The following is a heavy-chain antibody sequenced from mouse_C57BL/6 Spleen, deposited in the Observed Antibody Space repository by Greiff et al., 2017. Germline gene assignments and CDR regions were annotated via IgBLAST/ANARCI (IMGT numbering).Heavy chain of an antibody. V-gene: IGHV14-2*01. CDR3: ARGYGSSYTWFAY. CDR1: GFNIKDYY. CDR2: IDPEGGET. J-gene: IGHJ3*01. D-gene: IGHD1-1*01. Sequence: VQLQQSGAELVKPGASVKLSCTASGFNIKDYYMHWVKQRTEQGLEWIGRIDPEGGETKYAPKFQGKATITADTSSNTASLQLSSLTSEDTAVYYCARGYGSSYTWFAYWGKGTLVTVSA.